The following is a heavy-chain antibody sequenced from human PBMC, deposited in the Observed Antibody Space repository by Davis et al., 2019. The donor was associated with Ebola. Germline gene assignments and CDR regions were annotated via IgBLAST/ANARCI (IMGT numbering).Heavy chain of an antibody. Sequence: SVKVSCKASGGTFSSYAISWVRQAPGQGLEWMGGIIPIFGTANYAQKFQGRVTITADESTSTAYMELSSLRSEDTAVYYCARDDGYQLLTSYYYYYMDVWGKGTTVTVSS. CDR3: ARDDGYQLLTSYYYYYMDV. J-gene: IGHJ6*03. CDR2: IIPIFGTA. V-gene: IGHV1-69*13. CDR1: GGTFSSYA. D-gene: IGHD2-2*01.